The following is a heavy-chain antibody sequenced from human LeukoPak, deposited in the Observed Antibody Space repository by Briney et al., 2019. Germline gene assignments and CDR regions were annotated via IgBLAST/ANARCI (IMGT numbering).Heavy chain of an antibody. V-gene: IGHV3-11*01. CDR2: ISGSGSTI. Sequence: GGSLRLSCAASGFTFSDYYMSWVRQAPGKGLEWVSYISGSGSTIYYAESVKGRFTISRDKAKSSLYLQMNSLRAEDTAVYYCARGDSSGSNDAFDIWGQGTRVTVSA. J-gene: IGHJ3*02. D-gene: IGHD3-22*01. CDR1: GFTFSDYY. CDR3: ARGDSSGSNDAFDI.